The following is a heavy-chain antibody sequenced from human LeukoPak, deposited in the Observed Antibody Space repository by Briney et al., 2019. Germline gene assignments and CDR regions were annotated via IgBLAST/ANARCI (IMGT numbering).Heavy chain of an antibody. D-gene: IGHD3-16*01. J-gene: IGHJ4*02. CDR3: ARDVGRSYDLDY. V-gene: IGHV1-18*01. CDR2: ISAYNGNT. CDR1: GYTFTSYG. Sequence: ASVKVSCKASGYTFTSYGISWVRQAPGQGLEWMGWISAYNGNTDYAQRIQGRVTMTIDTSTSTVYMELRSLRSDDTAVYYCARDVGRSYDLDYWGQGTLVTVSS.